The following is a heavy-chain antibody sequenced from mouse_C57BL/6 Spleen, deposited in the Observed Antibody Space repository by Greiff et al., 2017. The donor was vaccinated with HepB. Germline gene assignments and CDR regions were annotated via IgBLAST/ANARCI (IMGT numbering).Heavy chain of an antibody. D-gene: IGHD1-1*01. J-gene: IGHJ2*01. CDR1: GYTFTSYW. Sequence: QVQLQQSGAELVKPGASVKLSCKASGYTFTSYWMHWVKQRPGQGLEWIGMIHPNSGSTNYNEKFKSKATLTVDKSSSTAYMQLSSLTSEDSAVYYCARRGSTGVGNDYWGQGTTLTVSS. V-gene: IGHV1-64*01. CDR3: ARRGSTGVGNDY. CDR2: IHPNSGST.